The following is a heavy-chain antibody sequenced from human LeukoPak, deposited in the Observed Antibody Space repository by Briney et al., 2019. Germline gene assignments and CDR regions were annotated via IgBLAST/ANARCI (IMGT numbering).Heavy chain of an antibody. D-gene: IGHD2-8*01. CDR1: GFTFDDYG. J-gene: IGHJ4*02. CDR2: INWDGGDT. Sequence: GGSLRLSCAASGFTFDDYGMSWVRQPPGRGLGWVSGINWDGGDTGYADSVKGRFTISRDNAKNSLYLQMNSLRAEDTALYHCARDFGPALYCTNGVCPTPLDYWGQGTLVTVSS. V-gene: IGHV3-20*01. CDR3: ARDFGPALYCTNGVCPTPLDY.